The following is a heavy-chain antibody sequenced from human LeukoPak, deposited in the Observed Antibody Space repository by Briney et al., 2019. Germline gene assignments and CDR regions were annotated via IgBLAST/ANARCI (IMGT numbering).Heavy chain of an antibody. V-gene: IGHV3-21*04. CDR2: ISSSSSYI. D-gene: IGHD3-22*01. J-gene: IGHJ4*02. Sequence: GGSLRLSCAASGFTFSSYSMNWVRQAPGKGLEWVSSISSSSSYIYYADSVKGRFTISRDNAKNSLYLQMNSLRAEDAAVYYCAKEEEHYANSNGYYRAYWGQGTLVTVSS. CDR1: GFTFSSYS. CDR3: AKEEEHYANSNGYYRAY.